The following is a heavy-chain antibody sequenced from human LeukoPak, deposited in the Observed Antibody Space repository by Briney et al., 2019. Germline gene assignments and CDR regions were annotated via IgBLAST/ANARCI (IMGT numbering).Heavy chain of an antibody. CDR2: INPNSGGT. CDR3: AREGDSGSYNWFGP. CDR1: GYTFTSYD. D-gene: IGHD1-26*01. V-gene: IGHV1-2*02. J-gene: IGHJ5*02. Sequence: AASVKVSCKASGYTFTSYDINWVRQATGQGLEWMGWINPNSGGTNYAQKFQGRVTMTRDTSISTAYMELSRLRSDDTAVYYCAREGDSGSYNWFGPWGQGTLVTVSS.